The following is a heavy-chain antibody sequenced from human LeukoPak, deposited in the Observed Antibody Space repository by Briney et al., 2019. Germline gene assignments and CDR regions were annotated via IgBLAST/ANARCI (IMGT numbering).Heavy chain of an antibody. CDR1: GGTFSSYA. J-gene: IGHJ3*02. CDR3: ARAVVTSPRSAFDI. D-gene: IGHD4-23*01. V-gene: IGHV1-69*05. CDR2: IIPIFGTA. Sequence: SVKVSCKASGGTFSSYAISWVRQAPGQGLEWMGGIIPIFGTANYAQKFQGRVTMTRDMSTSTVYMELSSLRSEDTAVYYCARAVVTSPRSAFDIWGQGTMVTVSS.